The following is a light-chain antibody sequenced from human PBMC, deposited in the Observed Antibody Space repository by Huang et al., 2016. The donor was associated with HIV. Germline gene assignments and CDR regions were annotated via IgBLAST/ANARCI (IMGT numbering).Light chain of an antibody. J-gene: IGKJ2*01. V-gene: IGKV3-15*01. CDR1: QSISSN. CDR2: GSL. Sequence: EIVLTQSPATLSVSPGESATLSCRASQSISSNLAWYQQKPGQTPRLLIHGSLTRATGVPARFSGSGSGTEFTLTINSLQSEDFAVYYCQQYNGWPPEYTFGQGTKLEIK. CDR3: QQYNGWPPEYT.